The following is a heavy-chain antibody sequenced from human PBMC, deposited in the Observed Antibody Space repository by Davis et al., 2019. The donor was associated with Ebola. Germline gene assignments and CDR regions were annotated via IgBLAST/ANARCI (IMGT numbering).Heavy chain of an antibody. CDR2: IYHSGST. CDR1: GGSISSGGYS. J-gene: IGHJ4*02. D-gene: IGHD5-18*01. V-gene: IGHV4-30-2*01. CDR3: ARAGGSYGTSRFDY. Sequence: PSETLSLTCAVSGGSISSGGYSWSWIRQPPGKGLEWIGYIYHSGSTYYNPSLKSRVTISVDRSKNQFSLKLSSVTAADTAVYYCARAGGSYGTSRFDYWGQGTLVTVSS.